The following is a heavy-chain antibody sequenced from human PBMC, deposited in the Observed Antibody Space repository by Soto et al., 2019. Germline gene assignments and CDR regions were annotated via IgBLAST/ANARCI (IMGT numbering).Heavy chain of an antibody. J-gene: IGHJ4*02. CDR1: GFSFSSYT. CDR3: AKGCGGSCYSGVGY. V-gene: IGHV3-23*01. CDR2: TCGTGGST. D-gene: IGHD2-15*01. Sequence: VQLLESGGGLVQPGGSLRLSCAASGFSFSSYTMSWVRQAPGKGLEWVSTTCGTGGSTYYADSVKGRFTISRDNSKNTLYLQMNSLRGEDTAIYYCAKGCGGSCYSGVGYWGQGTLVTVSS.